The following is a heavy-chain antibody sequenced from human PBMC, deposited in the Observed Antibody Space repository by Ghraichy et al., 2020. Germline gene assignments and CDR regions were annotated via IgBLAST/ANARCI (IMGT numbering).Heavy chain of an antibody. CDR1: GFTVSSNY. Sequence: GSLRLSCAASGFTVSSNYLSRVRQAPGKGLEWVALINNGVSTFYADSVKGRFTISRDNSKNTLYLQMNSLRAEDTAVYYCARTPIVGATGAWGQGTMVTVSS. CDR2: INNGVST. CDR3: ARTPIVGATGA. J-gene: IGHJ3*01. D-gene: IGHD1-26*01. V-gene: IGHV3-66*01.